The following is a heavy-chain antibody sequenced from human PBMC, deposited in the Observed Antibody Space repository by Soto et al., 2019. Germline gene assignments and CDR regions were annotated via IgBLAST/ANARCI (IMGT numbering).Heavy chain of an antibody. CDR2: INPNSGGT. CDR3: ARWGGYDLWIGYYFDY. Sequence: ASVKVSCKASGYTFTDYYIHWVRQAPGQGLEWMGWINPNSGGTDFAQKFQSRATMTRDTSISTAFMELSSLTSDDTAVYYCARWGGYDLWIGYYFDYWGQGSLVTVS. J-gene: IGHJ4*02. V-gene: IGHV1-2*02. CDR1: GYTFTDYY. D-gene: IGHD3-3*01.